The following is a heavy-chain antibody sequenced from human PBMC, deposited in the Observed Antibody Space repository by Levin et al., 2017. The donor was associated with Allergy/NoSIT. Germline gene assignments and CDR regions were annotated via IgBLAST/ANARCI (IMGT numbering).Heavy chain of an antibody. CDR3: ARSEQWLVRGVLWDY. Sequence: SETLSLTCAVYGGSFSGYYWSWIRQPPGKGLEWIGEINHSGSTNYNPSLKSRVTISVDTSKNQFSLKLSSVTAADTAVYYCARSEQWLVRGVLWDYWGQGTLVTVSS. V-gene: IGHV4-34*01. CDR2: INHSGST. D-gene: IGHD6-19*01. J-gene: IGHJ4*02. CDR1: GGSFSGYY.